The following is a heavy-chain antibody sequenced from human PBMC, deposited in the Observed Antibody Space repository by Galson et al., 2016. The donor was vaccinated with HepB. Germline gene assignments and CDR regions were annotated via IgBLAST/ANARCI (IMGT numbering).Heavy chain of an antibody. CDR1: GYTFTTYG. V-gene: IGHV1-18*01. Sequence: SVKVSCKASGYTFTTYGINWVRQAPGQGLEWMGWISANNGKTNYSQKVKDRVTMTTDTSTTTAYMELRNLRADDTAVYYCARSHVGYGSGGRCHSYNYGLDVWGQGTTVTVSS. CDR2: ISANNGKT. J-gene: IGHJ6*02. CDR3: ARSHVGYGSGGRCHSYNYGLDV. D-gene: IGHD2-15*01.